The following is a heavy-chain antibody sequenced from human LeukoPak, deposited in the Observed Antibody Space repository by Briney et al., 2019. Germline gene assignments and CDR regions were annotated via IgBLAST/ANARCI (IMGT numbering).Heavy chain of an antibody. CDR3: ARDQATRGGNVRYP. CDR1: GFTFSSYA. J-gene: IGHJ5*02. D-gene: IGHD4-23*01. V-gene: IGHV3-30*04. CDR2: ISYDGSNK. Sequence: QPGGSLRLSCAASGFTFSSYAMHWVRQAPGKGLEWVAVISYDGSNKYYADSVKGRFTISRDNSKNTLYLQMNSLRSDDTAVYYCARDQATRGGNVRYPWGQGTLVTVSS.